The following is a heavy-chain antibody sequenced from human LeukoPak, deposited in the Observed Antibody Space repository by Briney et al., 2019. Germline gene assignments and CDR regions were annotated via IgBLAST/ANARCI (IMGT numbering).Heavy chain of an antibody. CDR3: ARDRELGY. V-gene: IGHV4-31*03. CDR1: GGSISSGTYY. CDR2: IYYSGST. Sequence: SQTLSLTCTVSGGSISSGTYYWSWIRQHPGKGLEWIGYIYYSGSTSYNPSLKSRVTISVDTSKNQFSLKLSSVTAADTAMYYCARDRELGYWGQGTLVTVSS. J-gene: IGHJ4*02. D-gene: IGHD3-10*01.